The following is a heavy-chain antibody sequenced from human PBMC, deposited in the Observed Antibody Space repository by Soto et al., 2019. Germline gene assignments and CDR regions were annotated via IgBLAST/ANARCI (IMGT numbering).Heavy chain of an antibody. CDR3: TSVPAATAFDY. D-gene: IGHD2-2*01. CDR1: GFTFSSYA. CDR2: ISYDGSNK. V-gene: IGHV3-30-3*01. J-gene: IGHJ4*02. Sequence: PGGSLRLSCAASGFTFSSYAMHWVRQAPGKGLEWVAVISYDGSNKYYADSVKGRFTISRDNSKNTLYLQMNSLRAEDTAVYYCTSVPAATAFDYWGQGTLVTVSS.